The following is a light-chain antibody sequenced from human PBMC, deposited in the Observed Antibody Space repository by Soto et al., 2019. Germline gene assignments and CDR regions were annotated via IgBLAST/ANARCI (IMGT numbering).Light chain of an antibody. CDR2: EIS. V-gene: IGLV2-8*01. J-gene: IGLJ1*01. Sequence: QSVLTQPPSASVSPGQTVTISCTGTSSDVGKYDYVSWFQHHPGKAPKLIIYEISKRPSEVPDRFSGSKSGRTASLTVSAFQTEDEADYDCISKRYSSTAFSFG. CDR1: SSDVGKYDY. CDR3: ISKRYSSTAFS.